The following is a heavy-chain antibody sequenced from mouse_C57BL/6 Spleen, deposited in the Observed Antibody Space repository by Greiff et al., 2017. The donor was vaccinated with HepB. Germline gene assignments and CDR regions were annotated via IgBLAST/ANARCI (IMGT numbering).Heavy chain of an antibody. CDR1: GYTFTDYY. CDR2: IYPGSGNT. J-gene: IGHJ4*01. V-gene: IGHV1-76*01. D-gene: IGHD2-5*01. Sequence: VKLVESGAELVRPGASVKLSCKASGYTFTDYYINWVKQRPGQGLEWIARIYPGSGNTYYNEKFKGKATLTAEKSSSTAYMQLSSLTSEDSAVYFCAREGSNYEDALDYWGQGTSVTVSS. CDR3: AREGSNYEDALDY.